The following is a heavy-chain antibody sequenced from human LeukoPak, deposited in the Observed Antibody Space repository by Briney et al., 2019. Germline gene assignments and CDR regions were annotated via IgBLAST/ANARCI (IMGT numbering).Heavy chain of an antibody. CDR3: ARGGRYYDFWSGYYSHGMDV. D-gene: IGHD3-3*01. Sequence: ASVNVSCTASGGTFSIYAISWVRQAPGQGLEWMGGIIPIFGTANYAQKFQGRVTITADESTSTAYMELSSLRSEDTAVYYCARGGRYYDFWSGYYSHGMDVWGQGTTVTVSS. CDR2: IIPIFGTA. J-gene: IGHJ6*02. V-gene: IGHV1-69*13. CDR1: GGTFSIYA.